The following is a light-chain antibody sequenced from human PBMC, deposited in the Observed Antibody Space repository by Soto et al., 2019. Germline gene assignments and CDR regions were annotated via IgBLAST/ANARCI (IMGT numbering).Light chain of an antibody. CDR3: LQGTHWPPT. CDR1: QSIVYSDGKAY. V-gene: IGKV2-30*01. CDR2: KAS. J-gene: IGKJ1*01. Sequence: DVVMTQSPVSLSVTLGQPASISCRSSQSIVYSDGKAYLSWVQQRPGQSPRRLIYKASNRDSGVPDRFSGSGSGTDFTRQIDRVEAEDVGIYYCLQGTHWPPTFGRGTRVEIK.